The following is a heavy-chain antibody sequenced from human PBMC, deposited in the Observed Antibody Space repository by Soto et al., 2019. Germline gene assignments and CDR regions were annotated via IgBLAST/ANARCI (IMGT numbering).Heavy chain of an antibody. V-gene: IGHV3-23*01. D-gene: IGHD3-10*01. CDR3: AKGTYYYGSAPYYFDY. CDR2: ISDSGGST. Sequence: GGSLRLSCAASGFTFSSYAMSWVRQAPGKGLEWVSGISDSGGSTYYADSVKGRFTISRDNSKNTRYLQMNSLRAEDTAVYYCAKGTYYYGSAPYYFDYWGQGTLVTVSS. CDR1: GFTFSSYA. J-gene: IGHJ4*02.